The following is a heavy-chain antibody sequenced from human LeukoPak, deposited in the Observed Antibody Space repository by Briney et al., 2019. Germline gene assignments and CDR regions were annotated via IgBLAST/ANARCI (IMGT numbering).Heavy chain of an antibody. D-gene: IGHD6-13*01. V-gene: IGHV4-34*01. CDR3: ARVVAAAGYYYYYYMDV. J-gene: IGHJ6*03. CDR1: GGPFSGYY. CDR2: INHSGST. Sequence: SETLSLTCAVYGGPFSGYYWSWIRQPPGKGLEWIGEINHSGSTNYNPSLKSRVTISVDTSKNQFSLKLSSVTAADTAVYYCARVVAAAGYYYYYYMDVWGKGTTVTVSS.